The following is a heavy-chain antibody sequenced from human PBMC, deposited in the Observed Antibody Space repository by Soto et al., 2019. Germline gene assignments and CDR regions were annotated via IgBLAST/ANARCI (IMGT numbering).Heavy chain of an antibody. CDR2: ISSSSSTI. CDR1: GFTFSSYS. J-gene: IGHJ4*02. Sequence: GGSLRLSCAASGFTFSSYSMNWVRQAPGKGLEWVSYISSSSSTIYYADSVKGRFTISRDNAKNSLYLQMNSLRAEDTAVYYCARDLQYYDSSGYPRYFDYWGQGTLVTVSS. D-gene: IGHD3-22*01. CDR3: ARDLQYYDSSGYPRYFDY. V-gene: IGHV3-48*01.